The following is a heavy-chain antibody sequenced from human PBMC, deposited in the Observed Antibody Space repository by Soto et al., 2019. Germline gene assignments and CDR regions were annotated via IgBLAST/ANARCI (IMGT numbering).Heavy chain of an antibody. Sequence: GESLKISCQGSGYTFTSHWIAWVRQMPGKGLEWMGIIYPSDSDARYSPSFQGQIIMSTDKSINTAYLQWNSLKSSDTAIYYCAWGYGPGSHANSRFAPWCERTLVTLSP. CDR2: IYPSDSDA. V-gene: IGHV5-51*01. D-gene: IGHD3-10*01. J-gene: IGHJ5*02. CDR1: GYTFTSHW. CDR3: AWGYGPGSHANSRFAP.